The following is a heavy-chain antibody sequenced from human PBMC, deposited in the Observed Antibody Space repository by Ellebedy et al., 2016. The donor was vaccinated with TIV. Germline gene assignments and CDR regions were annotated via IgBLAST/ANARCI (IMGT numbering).Heavy chain of an antibody. V-gene: IGHV1-69*13. CDR2: IIPIFGTA. CDR1: GGTFSSYA. D-gene: IGHD3-10*01. Sequence: SVKVSXXASGGTFSSYAISWVRQAPGQGLEWMGGIIPIFGTANYAQKFQGRVTITADESTSTAYIELSSLRSEDTAVYYCAREVRGFSASYYYGMDVWGQGTTVTVSS. CDR3: AREVRGFSASYYYGMDV. J-gene: IGHJ6*02.